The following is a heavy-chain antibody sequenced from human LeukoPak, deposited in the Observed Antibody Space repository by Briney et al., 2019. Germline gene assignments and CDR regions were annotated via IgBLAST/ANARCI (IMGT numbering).Heavy chain of an antibody. CDR2: ISWNSGSI. CDR1: GFTLDDHA. D-gene: IGHD5-12*01. CDR3: AKGYSGYDYFGY. V-gene: IGHV3-9*01. J-gene: IGHJ4*02. Sequence: GGSLRLSCAASGFTLDDHAMHWVRQAPGKGLEWVSGISWNSGSIGYADSVKGRFTISRDNAKNSLYLQMNSLRAEDTALYYCAKGYSGYDYFGYWGQGTLVTVSS.